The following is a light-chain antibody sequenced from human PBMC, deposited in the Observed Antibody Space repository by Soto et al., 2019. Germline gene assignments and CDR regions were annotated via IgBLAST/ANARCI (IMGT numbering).Light chain of an antibody. CDR2: GTS. J-gene: IGKJ4*01. Sequence: EIVLTQSPATLSLSPGEGATLSCRASQSVGGDLAWYQQKPGQAPRLLIYGTSTRATGIPARFSGSRSGTEFTLTISSLQSEDFALYYCQQYNNWPLTFGGGTKVDIK. CDR1: QSVGGD. V-gene: IGKV3-15*01. CDR3: QQYNNWPLT.